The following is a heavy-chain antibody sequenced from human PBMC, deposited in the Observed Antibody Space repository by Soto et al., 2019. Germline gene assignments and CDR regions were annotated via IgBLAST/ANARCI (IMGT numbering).Heavy chain of an antibody. CDR2: IKSKTDGGTT. CDR3: TTDLFVVVVAATNNNFDY. J-gene: IGHJ4*02. V-gene: IGHV3-15*07. D-gene: IGHD2-15*01. CDR1: WFTFRKAR. Sequence: GSPRLSRAAPWFTFRKARGNWGRPGPGKGLEWVGRIKSKTDGGTTDYAAPVKGRFTISRDDSKNTLYLQMNSLKTEDTAVYYCTTDLFVVVVAATNNNFDYWGQGT.